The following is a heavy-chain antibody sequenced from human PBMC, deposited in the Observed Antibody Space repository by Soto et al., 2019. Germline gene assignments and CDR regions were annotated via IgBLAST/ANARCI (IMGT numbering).Heavy chain of an antibody. Sequence: PSETLSLTCTVSGGSISSSSYYWGWIRQPPGKGLEWIGSIYYSGSTYYNPSLKSRVTMTEDTSTDTAYMELSSLRSEDTAVYYCAIRGYVDYNWFDPWGQGTLVTVSS. CDR2: IYYSGST. V-gene: IGHV4-39*07. D-gene: IGHD3-16*01. CDR3: AIRGYVDYNWFDP. J-gene: IGHJ5*02. CDR1: GGSISSSSYY.